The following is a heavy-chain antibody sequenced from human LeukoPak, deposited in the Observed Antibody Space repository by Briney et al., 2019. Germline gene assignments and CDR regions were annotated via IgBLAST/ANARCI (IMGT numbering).Heavy chain of an antibody. CDR2: INHSGST. D-gene: IGHD4-17*01. J-gene: IGHJ3*02. CDR1: GGSFSGYY. CDR3: RRNGDYDSWEVDAFDI. V-gene: IGHV4-34*01. Sequence: SETLSLTCAVYGGSFSGYYWSWIRQPPGKGLEWIGEINHSGSTNYNPSLKSRVTISVDTSKNQFSLKLSSVTAADTAVYYCRRNGDYDSWEVDAFDIWGQGTMVTVSS.